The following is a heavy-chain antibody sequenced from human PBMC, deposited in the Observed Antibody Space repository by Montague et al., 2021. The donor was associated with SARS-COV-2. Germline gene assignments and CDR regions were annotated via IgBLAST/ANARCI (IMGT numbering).Heavy chain of an antibody. J-gene: IGHJ4*02. CDR1: GGSIRYGGYF. CDR3: ARHRTYYDEVWGTHRYTPAY. CDR2: IDKSGTT. Sequence: TLSLTCTVSGGSIRYGGYFWNWIRQHPGKGLEWIGYIDKSGTTXXNPSLKSRVSLSVDTSKKQFSLRLTSVTAADTAVYYCARHRTYYDEVWGTHRYTPAYWGQGTLVTVSS. V-gene: IGHV4-30-4*01. D-gene: IGHD3-16*02.